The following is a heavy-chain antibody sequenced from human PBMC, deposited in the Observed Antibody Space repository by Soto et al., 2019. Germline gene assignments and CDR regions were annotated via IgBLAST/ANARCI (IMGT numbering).Heavy chain of an antibody. CDR3: ARGRYGDY. D-gene: IGHD1-1*01. CDR2: ISLHNGNT. Sequence: QVHLVQSGAEVKKPGASVKVSCKASGYTFTSYGITWGRQAPGQGLEWMGWISLHNGNTDYAQKLQGRVIVTRDTSTSTAYMELRSLRSDDAAVYYCARGRYGDYWGQGALVTVSS. CDR1: GYTFTSYG. J-gene: IGHJ4*02. V-gene: IGHV1-18*01.